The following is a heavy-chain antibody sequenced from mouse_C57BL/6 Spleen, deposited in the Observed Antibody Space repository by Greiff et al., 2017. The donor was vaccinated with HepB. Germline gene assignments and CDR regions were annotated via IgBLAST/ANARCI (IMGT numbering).Heavy chain of an antibody. Sequence: VQLQQSGPELVKPGDSVKISCKASGYSFTGYFMNWVMQSHGKSLEWIGRINPYNGDTFYNQKFKGKATLTVDKSSSTAHMELRSLTSEDSAVYYCARHQARYRYFDVWGTGTTVTVSS. CDR1: GYSFTGYF. D-gene: IGHD3-2*02. CDR3: ARHQARYRYFDV. V-gene: IGHV1-20*01. J-gene: IGHJ1*03. CDR2: INPYNGDT.